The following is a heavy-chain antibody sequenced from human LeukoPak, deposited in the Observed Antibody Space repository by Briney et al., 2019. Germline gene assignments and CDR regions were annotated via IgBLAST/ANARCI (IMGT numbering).Heavy chain of an antibody. V-gene: IGHV1-3*01. Sequence: GASVKVSCKASGYTFTSYAMHWVRQAPGQRLEWMGWINAGNGNTKYSQKFQGRVTITRDTSASTAYMELSSLRSEGTAVYYCARGLYLLVGVVMGFDYWGQGTLVTVSS. CDR1: GYTFTSYA. CDR2: INAGNGNT. J-gene: IGHJ4*02. D-gene: IGHD3-3*01. CDR3: ARGLYLLVGVVMGFDY.